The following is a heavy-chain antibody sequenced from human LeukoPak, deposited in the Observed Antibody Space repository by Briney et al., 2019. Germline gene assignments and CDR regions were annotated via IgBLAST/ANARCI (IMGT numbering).Heavy chain of an antibody. CDR1: GGSISSYY. CDR2: IYYSGST. D-gene: IGHD3-10*01. CDR3: ARRNYYGSGSFVLWAFDI. Sequence: SETLSLTCTVSGGSISSYYWSWIRQPPGKGLEWIGYIYYSGSTNYNPSLKSRVTISVDTSKNQFSLKLSSVTAADTAVYYCARRNYYGSGSFVLWAFDIWGQGTMATVSS. V-gene: IGHV4-59*08. J-gene: IGHJ3*02.